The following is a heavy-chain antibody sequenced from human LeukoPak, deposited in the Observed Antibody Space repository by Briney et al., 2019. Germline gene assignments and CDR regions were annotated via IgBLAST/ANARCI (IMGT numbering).Heavy chain of an antibody. V-gene: IGHV4-59*08. Sequence: SETLSLTCTASGGSISSYYWSWIPQPPGKELEWIGYIYLSGSTNYNPSRKSRVTISVDTSKNQFSLKLSSVTAADTAVYYCARHTESRPFDPCGQGTLATVSS. CDR2: IYLSGST. CDR1: GGSISSYY. D-gene: IGHD4-17*01. CDR3: ARHTESRPFDP. J-gene: IGHJ5*02.